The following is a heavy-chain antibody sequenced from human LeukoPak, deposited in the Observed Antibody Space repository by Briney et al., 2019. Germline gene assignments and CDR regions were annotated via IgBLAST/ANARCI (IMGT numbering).Heavy chain of an antibody. CDR1: GGSFSGYY. CDR2: INRSGST. V-gene: IGHV4-34*01. D-gene: IGHD3-22*01. J-gene: IGHJ4*02. CDR3: ARGPYYYDSSGFDY. Sequence: TSETLSLTCAVYGGSFSGYYWSWIRQPPGKGLEWIGEINRSGSTNYNPSLKSRVTISVDTSKNQFSLKLSSVTAADTAVYYCARGPYYYDSSGFDYWGQGTLVTVSS.